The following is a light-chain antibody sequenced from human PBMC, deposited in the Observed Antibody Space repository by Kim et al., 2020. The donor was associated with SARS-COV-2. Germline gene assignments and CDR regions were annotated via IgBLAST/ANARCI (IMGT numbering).Light chain of an antibody. CDR2: GAS. J-gene: IGKJ4*01. CDR3: QQYSHWPLT. V-gene: IGKV3-15*01. CDR1: QSVSSN. Sequence: ELVMTQSPATLSVSPGERATLSCRASQSVSSNLAWYQQKPGQAPRLLIYGASTRATGIPGRFSGSGSGTEFTLTISSLQSEDFAVYYCQQYSHWPLTFGGGTKLEIK.